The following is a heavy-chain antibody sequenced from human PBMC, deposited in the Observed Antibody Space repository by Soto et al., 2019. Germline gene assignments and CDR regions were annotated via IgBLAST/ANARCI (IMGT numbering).Heavy chain of an antibody. J-gene: IGHJ4*02. D-gene: IGHD4-17*01. V-gene: IGHV4-61*01. CDR2: IYYRGST. CDR3: ARLDYFGAY. Sequence: PSETLSLTCTVPGGSVSSGSYYGSWIRQPPGKGREWIGYIYYRGSTNYNPSLKRRVTISVDTSKNQFSLTLSSVTAADTAVYYCARLDYFGAYWGQGTLVTVSS. CDR1: GGSVSSGSYY.